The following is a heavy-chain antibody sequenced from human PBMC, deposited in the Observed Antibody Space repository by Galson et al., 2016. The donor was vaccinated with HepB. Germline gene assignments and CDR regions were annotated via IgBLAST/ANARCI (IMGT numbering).Heavy chain of an antibody. CDR2: ISGSGNSI. V-gene: IGHV3-23*01. D-gene: IGHD6-19*01. CDR3: ARGKAVTGSDPLDP. CDR1: GFTFTRHA. Sequence: SLRLSCAASGFTFTRHAMSWVRQAPGKGLEWVSTISGSGNSIYYAASVKGRFAISRDNSKNTLYLQMNSLRVEDTAVYYCARGKAVTGSDPLDPWGQGTLVTVSS. J-gene: IGHJ5*02.